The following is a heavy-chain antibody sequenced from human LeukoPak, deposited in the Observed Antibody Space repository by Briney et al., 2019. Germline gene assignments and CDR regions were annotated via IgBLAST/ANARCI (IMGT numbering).Heavy chain of an antibody. J-gene: IGHJ4*02. V-gene: IGHV3-74*01. D-gene: IGHD2-15*01. Sequence: GGSLRLSCAASGFTFSSYWMHWVRQAPGKGLVWVSRINSDGSSTSYADSVKGRFTISRDNAKNTLYLQMNSLRAEDTAVYYCAKAPVTTCSGAYCYPFDYWGQGTLVTVSS. CDR1: GFTFSSYW. CDR2: INSDGSST. CDR3: AKAPVTTCSGAYCYPFDY.